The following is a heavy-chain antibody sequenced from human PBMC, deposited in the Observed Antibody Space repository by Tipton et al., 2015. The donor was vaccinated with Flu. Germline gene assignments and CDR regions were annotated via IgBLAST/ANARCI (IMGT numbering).Heavy chain of an antibody. V-gene: IGHV4-39*01. J-gene: IGHJ4*02. CDR2: IYPSGAT. CDR1: SGSIRSTNYS. D-gene: IGHD3-10*02. Sequence: TLSLTCAVSSGSIRSTNYSCAWIRQPPGKRLELIGSIYPSGATYYNPSLKSRVTLSVDTSKSQFSLMLRSVTAADTAIYYCARLSYYDVDLKNFYFDHWGQGVLVTVSS. CDR3: ARLSYYDVDLKNFYFDH.